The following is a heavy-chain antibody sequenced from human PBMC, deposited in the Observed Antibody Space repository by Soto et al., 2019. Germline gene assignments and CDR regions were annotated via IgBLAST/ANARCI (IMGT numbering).Heavy chain of an antibody. CDR1: GGSIDNFY. CDR3: ARHGVVDLDDAFDI. V-gene: IGHV4-59*08. CDR2: IYYSGST. D-gene: IGHD2-15*01. Sequence: SETLSLTCTVSGGSIDNFYWSWIRQPPGKGLEWIGYIYYSGSTNYNPSLKSRVTMSVDTSKTHFSLKLSSVTAADTAVYYCARHGVVDLDDAFDIWGQGAMVTVSS. J-gene: IGHJ3*02.